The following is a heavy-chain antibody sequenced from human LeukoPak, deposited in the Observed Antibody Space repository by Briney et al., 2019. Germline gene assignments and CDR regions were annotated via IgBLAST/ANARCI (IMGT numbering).Heavy chain of an antibody. CDR3: ARDGIPPMVLLVGSVANYFDY. J-gene: IGHJ4*02. CDR1: GYTFTSYY. CDR2: INPSGGST. Sequence: GASVKVSCKASGYTFTSYYMHWVRQAPGQGLEWMGIINPSGGSTSYAQKFQGRVTMTRDMSTSTVYMELSSLRSEDTAAYYCARDGIPPMVLLVGSVANYFDYWGQGTLVTVSS. V-gene: IGHV1-46*01. D-gene: IGHD2-8*02.